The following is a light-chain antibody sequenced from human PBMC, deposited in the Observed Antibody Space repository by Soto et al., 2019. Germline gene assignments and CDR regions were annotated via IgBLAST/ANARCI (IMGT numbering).Light chain of an antibody. CDR1: QTISTW. CDR3: EAYTSTNKSWR. Sequence: DIQGTQSPPTLSASVGDRVTITCRASQTISTWMAWYQQKPGKAPKLLVYDASSLQSGVASRFSGSGSGTEFTLIISGLQPDDVASYYCEAYTSTNKSWRFGQGTKVEI. J-gene: IGKJ1*01. V-gene: IGKV1-5*01. CDR2: DAS.